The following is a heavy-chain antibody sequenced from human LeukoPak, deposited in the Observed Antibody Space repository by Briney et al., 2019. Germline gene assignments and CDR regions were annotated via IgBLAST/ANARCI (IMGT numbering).Heavy chain of an antibody. Sequence: GASVKVSCKSSGYTFTNYDINWVRQAPGQGLEWMGWISAYNRNTHYAQKFQGRVTMTTDTSTNTAYMELRSLTSDDTAVYHCARGDVYFDCWGQGTLVTVSS. J-gene: IGHJ4*02. CDR3: ARGDVYFDC. V-gene: IGHV1-18*01. CDR2: ISAYNRNT. D-gene: IGHD5-24*01. CDR1: GYTFTNYD.